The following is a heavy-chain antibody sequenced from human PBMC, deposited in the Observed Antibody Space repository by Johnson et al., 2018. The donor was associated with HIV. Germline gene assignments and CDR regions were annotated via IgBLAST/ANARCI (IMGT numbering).Heavy chain of an antibody. CDR2: ISYDGSNK. CDR1: GFTFSSYA. D-gene: IGHD2-15*01. CDR3: TKFVGFCSGGGCYTPGDV. J-gene: IGHJ3*01. V-gene: IGHV3-30*04. Sequence: QVQLVESGGGVVQPGRSLRLSCAASGFTFSSYAMHWVRQAPGKGLEWVAVISYDGSNKYYADSVKGRFTISRDNSKNTLYLQMNSLRPDDTAVYHCTKFVGFCSGGGCYTPGDVWGQGTVVTVSS.